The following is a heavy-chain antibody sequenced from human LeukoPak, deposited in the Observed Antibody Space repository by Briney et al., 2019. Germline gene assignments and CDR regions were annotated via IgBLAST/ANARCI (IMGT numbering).Heavy chain of an antibody. Sequence: GGSLRLSCTASGFTFGDYAMSWVRQAPGKGLEWVGFIRSKAYGGTTEYAASVKGRFTISRDDSKSIAYLQMNSLKTEDTAVYYCTGEYYDILTGYYLSDYWGQGTLVTVSS. V-gene: IGHV3-49*04. CDR2: IRSKAYGGTT. D-gene: IGHD3-9*01. CDR1: GFTFGDYA. J-gene: IGHJ4*02. CDR3: TGEYYDILTGYYLSDY.